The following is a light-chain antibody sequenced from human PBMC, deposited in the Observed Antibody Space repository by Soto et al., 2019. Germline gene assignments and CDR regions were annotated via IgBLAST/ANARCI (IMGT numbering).Light chain of an antibody. Sequence: DIQMTQSPSSLSASVGDRVTITCRASQGIRNELGWYQQKPGKAPKRLISAASSLQSGVPSRFSGSASGTEFTLTTSSLQPEDFATYYCLQHNSYPHTFGQGTKLEIK. J-gene: IGKJ2*01. V-gene: IGKV1-17*01. CDR1: QGIRNE. CDR2: AAS. CDR3: LQHNSYPHT.